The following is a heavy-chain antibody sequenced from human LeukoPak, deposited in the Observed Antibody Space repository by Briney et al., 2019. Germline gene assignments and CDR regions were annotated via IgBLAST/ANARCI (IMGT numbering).Heavy chain of an antibody. CDR3: ANEIRPNDY. V-gene: IGHV3-23*01. J-gene: IGHJ4*02. D-gene: IGHD4-17*01. Sequence: GGSLRLSCAASEFDFSCHAMTWVRQAPGKGLEWVSAISISGSKTYYADSVKGRFTISRDNSKNTLYLQMNSLRAEDTAVYYCANEIRPNDYWGQGTQVTVSS. CDR2: ISISGSKT. CDR1: EFDFSCHA.